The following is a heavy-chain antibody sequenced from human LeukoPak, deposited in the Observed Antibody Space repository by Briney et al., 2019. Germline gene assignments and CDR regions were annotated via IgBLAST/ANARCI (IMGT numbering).Heavy chain of an antibody. Sequence: PGGSLRHSCAASGVSLRSYWMHWVRHISGRGLLWVARINSDGTGTKYEDSVKGRFTISRDNAKNTVYLQMNSLRVEDSAVYYCVRPRTVGGTAWFDSWGQGTRVTVSS. CDR1: GVSLRSYW. J-gene: IGHJ5*01. CDR2: INSDGTGT. CDR3: VRPRTVGGTAWFDS. D-gene: IGHD1-26*01. V-gene: IGHV3-74*03.